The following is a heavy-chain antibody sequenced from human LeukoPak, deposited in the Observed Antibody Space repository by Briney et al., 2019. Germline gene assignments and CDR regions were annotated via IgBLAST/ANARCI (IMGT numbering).Heavy chain of an antibody. J-gene: IGHJ6*03. V-gene: IGHV4-39*07. Sequence: SETLSLTCTVSGGSISSSSYYWGWIRQPPGKGLEWIGSIYYSGSTYYNPSLESRVTISVDTSKNQFSLKLSSVTAADTAVYYCARDQIVVVPAAPDYYYMDVWGKGTTVTVSS. CDR3: ARDQIVVVPAAPDYYYMDV. CDR1: GGSISSSSYY. D-gene: IGHD2-2*01. CDR2: IYYSGST.